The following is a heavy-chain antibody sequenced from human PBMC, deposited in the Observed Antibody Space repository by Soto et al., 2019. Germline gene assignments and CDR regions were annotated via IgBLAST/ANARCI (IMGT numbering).Heavy chain of an antibody. Sequence: GGSLRLSCAGSGFTFSSYAMSWVRQAPGKGLEWVSAISGSGGSTYYADSVKGRFTISRDNSKNTLYLQMNSLRAEDTAVYYCANDRCYFDWLPFDAFDISGQGPMVTVSS. CDR3: ANDRCYFDWLPFDAFDI. CDR2: ISGSGGST. CDR1: GFTFSSYA. V-gene: IGHV3-23*01. D-gene: IGHD3-9*01. J-gene: IGHJ3*02.